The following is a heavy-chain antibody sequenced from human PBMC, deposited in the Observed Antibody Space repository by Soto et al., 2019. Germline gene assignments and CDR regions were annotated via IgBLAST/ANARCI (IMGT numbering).Heavy chain of an antibody. V-gene: IGHV1-18*01. CDR3: ARGPSIVVVVAATKENWFDP. CDR1: GYTFTSYG. D-gene: IGHD2-15*01. CDR2: ISAYNGNT. Sequence: GASVKVSCKASGYTFTSYGISWVRQAPGQGLERMGWISAYNGNTNYAQKLQGRVTMTTDTPTSTAYMELRSLRSDDTAVYYCARGPSIVVVVAATKENWFDPWGQGTLVTVSS. J-gene: IGHJ5*02.